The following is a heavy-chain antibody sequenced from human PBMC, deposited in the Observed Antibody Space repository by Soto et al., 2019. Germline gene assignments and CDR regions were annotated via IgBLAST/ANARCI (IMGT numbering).Heavy chain of an antibody. CDR3: ARGAIVVVPAAIPGRDAFDI. D-gene: IGHD2-2*01. CDR1: GFTFSSYG. CDR2: IWYDGSNK. Sequence: GGSLRLSCAASGFTFSSYGMHWVRQAPGKGLERVAVIWYDGSNKYYADTVKGRFTISRDNSKNTLYLQMNSLRAEDTAVYYCARGAIVVVPAAIPGRDAFDIWGQGTMVTVSS. V-gene: IGHV3-33*01. J-gene: IGHJ3*02.